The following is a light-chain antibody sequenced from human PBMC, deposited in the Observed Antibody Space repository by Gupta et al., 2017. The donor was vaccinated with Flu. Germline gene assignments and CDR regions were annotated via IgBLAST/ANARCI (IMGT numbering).Light chain of an antibody. J-gene: IGKJ1*01. CDR1: QSVSSNY. Sequence: GETATLSCRASQSVSSNYLAWYQQRPGQAPRLLIYGASSRATGIPDRFSGSGSGTDFTLTISRLEPEDFAVYFCQQYGSSPRTFGPGAKVE. V-gene: IGKV3-20*01. CDR2: GAS. CDR3: QQYGSSPRT.